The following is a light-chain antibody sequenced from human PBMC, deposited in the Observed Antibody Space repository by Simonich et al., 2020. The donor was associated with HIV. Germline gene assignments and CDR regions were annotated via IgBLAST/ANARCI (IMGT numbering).Light chain of an antibody. CDR3: SSYTSSSTWV. CDR2: AVS. V-gene: IGLV2-14*01. CDR1: SSDVGGYNY. J-gene: IGLJ3*02. Sequence: QSALTQPASVSGSPGQSITISCTGTSSDVGGYNYVSWYQQHPGKAPKLMIDAVSKRPAGVSNSFSGSKSGNTASLTISGLQAEDEADYYCSSYTSSSTWVFGGGTKLTVL.